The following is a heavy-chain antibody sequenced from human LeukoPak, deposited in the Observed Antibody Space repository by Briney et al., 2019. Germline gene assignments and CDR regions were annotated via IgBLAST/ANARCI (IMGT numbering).Heavy chain of an antibody. Sequence: GASVTVSCTVSGYTLTELSMHWVRQAPGKGLEWMGGFDPEDGETIYAQKFQGRVTMTEDTSTDTAYMELSSLRSEDTAVYYCARVANPHIVVVTAIYGMDVWGQGTTVTVSS. CDR3: ARVANPHIVVVTAIYGMDV. CDR1: GYTLTELS. V-gene: IGHV1-24*01. D-gene: IGHD2-21*02. CDR2: FDPEDGET. J-gene: IGHJ6*02.